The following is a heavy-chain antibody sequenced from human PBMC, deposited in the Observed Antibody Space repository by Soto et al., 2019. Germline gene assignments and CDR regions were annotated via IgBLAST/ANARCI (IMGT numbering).Heavy chain of an antibody. CDR3: SRDGGGRSSSWYKEDYYYGMDV. CDR1: GYTFTSYY. CDR2: INPSGGSI. D-gene: IGHD6-13*01. V-gene: IGHV1-46*01. Sequence: ASVKVSCKASGYTFTSYYIHWVRQAPGQGLEWMGIINPSGGSISYAQNFQGRVTMTRDTSTSTVYMELSSLRSEDTAVYYCSRDGGGRSSSWYKEDYYYGMDVWGQGTTVTVSS. J-gene: IGHJ6*02.